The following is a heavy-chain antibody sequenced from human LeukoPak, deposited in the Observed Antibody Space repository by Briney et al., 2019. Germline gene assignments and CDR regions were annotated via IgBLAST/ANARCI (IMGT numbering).Heavy chain of an antibody. D-gene: IGHD5-18*01. CDR3: AKTKWIQLWLLN. CDR1: GFIFNSYG. CDR2: IRYDGSNK. V-gene: IGHV3-30*02. Sequence: GGSLRLSCAASGFIFNSYGMHWVRQAPGKGLEWVAFIRYDGSNKYYADSVKGRFTISRDNSKNTLYLQMNSLRAEDTAVYYCAKTKWIQLWLLNWGQGTLVTVSS. J-gene: IGHJ4*02.